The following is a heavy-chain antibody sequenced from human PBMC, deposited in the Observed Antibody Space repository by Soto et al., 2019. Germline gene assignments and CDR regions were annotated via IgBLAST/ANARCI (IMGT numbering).Heavy chain of an antibody. D-gene: IGHD1-1*01. V-gene: IGHV3-7*01. J-gene: IGHJ4*02. Sequence: GGSLRLSCAASGFSFRSNWMSWVRQAPGKGLEWVANIKRDGSEKYYVDSVKGRFTISRDNAKNSLYLQMNSLRAEDTAVYYCARLTSTWYLDYWGQGAPVTVSS. CDR1: GFSFRSNW. CDR2: IKRDGSEK. CDR3: ARLTSTWYLDY.